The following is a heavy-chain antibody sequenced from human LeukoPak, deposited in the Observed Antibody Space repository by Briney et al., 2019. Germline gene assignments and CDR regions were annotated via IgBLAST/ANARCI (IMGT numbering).Heavy chain of an antibody. Sequence: GGSLRLSCAASGFNVNSNYMSWVRQAPGKGLEWVSVIYSGVGTFYAGSVKGRFTISRDNSKNTLYLQMNSLRAEDTAVYYCARDPAAAADYWGQGTLVTVSS. CDR3: ARDPAAAADY. J-gene: IGHJ4*02. D-gene: IGHD6-13*01. V-gene: IGHV3-53*01. CDR2: IYSGVGT. CDR1: GFNVNSNY.